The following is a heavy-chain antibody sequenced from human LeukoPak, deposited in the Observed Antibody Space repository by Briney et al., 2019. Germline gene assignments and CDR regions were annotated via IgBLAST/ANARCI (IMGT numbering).Heavy chain of an antibody. CDR2: INHSGST. V-gene: IGHV4-34*01. J-gene: IGHJ4*02. CDR1: GGSFSGYY. D-gene: IGHD7-27*01. Sequence: PSETLSLTCAVSGGSFSGYYWSWIRQPPGKGLEWIGEINHSGSTNYNPSLKSRVTISVDTSKNQFSLKLSSVTAADTAVYYCASTWGSDWGQGTLVTVSS. CDR3: ASTWGSD.